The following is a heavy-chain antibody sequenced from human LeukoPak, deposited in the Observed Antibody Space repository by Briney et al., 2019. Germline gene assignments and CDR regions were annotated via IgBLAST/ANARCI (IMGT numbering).Heavy chain of an antibody. V-gene: IGHV3-30-3*01. Sequence: SGRSLRLFCAASGFTFSSYAMHWVRQAPGKGLEWVAVISYDGSNKYYADSVKGRFTISRDNSKNTLYLQMNSLRAEDTAVYYCARDRVGATDYFDYWGQGTLVTVSS. D-gene: IGHD1-26*01. CDR3: ARDRVGATDYFDY. J-gene: IGHJ4*02. CDR2: ISYDGSNK. CDR1: GFTFSSYA.